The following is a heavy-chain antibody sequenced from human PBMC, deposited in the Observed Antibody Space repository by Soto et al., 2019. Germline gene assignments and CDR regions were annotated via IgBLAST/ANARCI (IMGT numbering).Heavy chain of an antibody. CDR2: VYHSGIS. CDR1: GGSISSPKW. Sequence: QVQLQESGPGLVKPSGTLALTCAVSGGSISSPKWWTWVRQPPGKGLEWIGEVYHSGISNYNPSLKSRVTISVDNYKNHFSLRLTSVTATDTAIYYCASCRGSVVCDYWGQGALVTVSS. D-gene: IGHD2-15*01. V-gene: IGHV4-4*02. CDR3: ASCRGSVVCDY. J-gene: IGHJ4*02.